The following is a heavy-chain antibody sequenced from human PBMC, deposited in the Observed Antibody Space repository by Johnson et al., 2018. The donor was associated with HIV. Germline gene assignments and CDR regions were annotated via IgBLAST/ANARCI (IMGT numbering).Heavy chain of an antibody. CDR3: AKDRGGLAYCGGDCYLYDAFDI. D-gene: IGHD2-21*01. CDR2: ISYDGSNK. Sequence: QVQLVESGGGVVQPGRSLRLSCAASGFTFSNYAMHWVRQAPGKGLEWVAVISYDGSNKYYADSVKGRFPISSDNSKNTLYLQMNSLRPEDTAVYYGAKDRGGLAYCGGDCYLYDAFDIWGQGTMVTVSS. J-gene: IGHJ3*02. CDR1: GFTFSNYA. V-gene: IGHV3-30*04.